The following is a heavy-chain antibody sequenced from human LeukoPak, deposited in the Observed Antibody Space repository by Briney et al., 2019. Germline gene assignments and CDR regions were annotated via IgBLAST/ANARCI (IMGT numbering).Heavy chain of an antibody. CDR1: GGSFSGYY. V-gene: IGHV4-34*01. CDR2: INHSGST. J-gene: IGHJ4*02. D-gene: IGHD6-13*01. Sequence: SETLSLTCAVYGGSFSGYYWSWIRQPPGKGLEWIGEINHSGSTNYNPSLKSRVTISVDTSKNQFSLKLSSVTAADTAVYYCAGSSWSYFDYWGQGTLVTVSS. CDR3: AGSSWSYFDY.